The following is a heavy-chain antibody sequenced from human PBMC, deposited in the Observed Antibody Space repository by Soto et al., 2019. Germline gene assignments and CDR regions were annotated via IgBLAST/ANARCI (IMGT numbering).Heavy chain of an antibody. CDR2: INSEGSST. V-gene: IGHV3-74*01. CDR1: GFTFSSYW. Sequence: GGSLSLSCAASGFTFSSYWMHWVRQAPGKGLVWVSRINSEGSSTSYADSVKGRFTISRDNAKNTLYLQMNSLRAEDTAVYYCAREAEHDSSGYYYVGWFDPWGQGTLVTVSS. CDR3: AREAEHDSSGYYYVGWFDP. J-gene: IGHJ5*02. D-gene: IGHD3-22*01.